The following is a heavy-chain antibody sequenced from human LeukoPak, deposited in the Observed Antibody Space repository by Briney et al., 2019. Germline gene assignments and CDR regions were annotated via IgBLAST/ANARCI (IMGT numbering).Heavy chain of an antibody. Sequence: ASVKVSCKASGNTFTGYYMHWVRQAPGQGLEWMGRINPNSGGTNYAQKFQGRVTMARDTSISTAYMELSRLRSDDTAVYYCARDHIPYGSGSYGYWGQGTLVTVSS. CDR1: GNTFTGYY. J-gene: IGHJ4*02. CDR3: ARDHIPYGSGSYGY. V-gene: IGHV1-2*06. CDR2: INPNSGGT. D-gene: IGHD3-10*01.